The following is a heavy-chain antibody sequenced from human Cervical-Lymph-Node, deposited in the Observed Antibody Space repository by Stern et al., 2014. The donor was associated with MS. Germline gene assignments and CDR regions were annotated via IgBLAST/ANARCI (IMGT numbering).Heavy chain of an antibody. V-gene: IGHV4-4*07. J-gene: IGHJ6*02. Sequence: VELVESGPGLVKPSETLSLTCTVSVGSISDYYWNWIRQPAGKGLEWIGRSYSIGATNYNPSLKSRVTMSVDTPKNQFSLKLTSLSAADTAVYYCARHTSVTSSLNFYYGMDVWGQGTTVTVSS. CDR2: SYSIGAT. CDR1: VGSISDYY. D-gene: IGHD4-17*01. CDR3: ARHTSVTSSLNFYYGMDV.